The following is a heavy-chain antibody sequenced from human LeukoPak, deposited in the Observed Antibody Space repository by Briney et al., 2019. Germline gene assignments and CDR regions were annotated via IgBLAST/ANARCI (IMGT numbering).Heavy chain of an antibody. CDR2: ISSSGGST. CDR3: VKDRGYYFDY. CDR1: GFTFSRSS. Sequence: PGGSLRLSCSASGFTFSRSSMHWVRQAPGKGLEYVSGISSSGGSTYYADSVKGRFTISRDNSKNTLYLQMSSLRAEDTAVYYCVKDRGYYFDYWGQGSLVTVSS. D-gene: IGHD1-14*01. J-gene: IGHJ4*02. V-gene: IGHV3-64D*06.